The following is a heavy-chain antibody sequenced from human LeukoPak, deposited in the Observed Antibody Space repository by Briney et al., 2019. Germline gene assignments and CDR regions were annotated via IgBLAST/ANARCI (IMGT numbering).Heavy chain of an antibody. D-gene: IGHD1-26*01. J-gene: IGHJ3*02. CDR1: GGSFSGYY. CDR3: AIEKGEVGATTNAFDI. Sequence: PSETLSLTCAVYGGSFSGYYWSWIRQPPGKGLEWIGEINHSGSTNYNPSLKSRVTISVDTSKNQFSLKLSSVTAADTAVYYCAIEKGEVGATTNAFDIWGQGTMVTVSS. CDR2: INHSGST. V-gene: IGHV4-34*01.